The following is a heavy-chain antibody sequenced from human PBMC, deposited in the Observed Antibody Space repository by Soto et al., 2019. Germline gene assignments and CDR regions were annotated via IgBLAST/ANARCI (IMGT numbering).Heavy chain of an antibody. Sequence: QVQLVQSGAEVKKPGASVKVSCKASGYTFTSYGITWVRQAPGQGLEWMGWINAGNGNTKYSQKFQGRVTITRDTSASTAYMELSSLRSEDTAVYYCARFLMGRRSGSYYFDYWGQGSLVTVSS. J-gene: IGHJ4*02. CDR3: ARFLMGRRSGSYYFDY. CDR1: GYTFTSYG. V-gene: IGHV1-18*04. D-gene: IGHD3-10*01. CDR2: INAGNGNT.